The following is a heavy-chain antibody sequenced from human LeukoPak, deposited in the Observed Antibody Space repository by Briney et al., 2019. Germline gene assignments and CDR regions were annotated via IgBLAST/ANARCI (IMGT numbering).Heavy chain of an antibody. Sequence: SVKVSCKASGGTLNMYAISWVRQAPGQGLQWMGGIIPIFDTAVYGRKFQGRVTISTDESTTTAYMELRSLRYEDTAVYYCARDNPRPRLLPSDFYYMDVWGKGTTVTVSS. D-gene: IGHD2-15*01. CDR3: ARDNPRPRLLPSDFYYMDV. J-gene: IGHJ6*03. CDR1: GGTLNMYA. V-gene: IGHV1-69*05. CDR2: IIPIFDTA.